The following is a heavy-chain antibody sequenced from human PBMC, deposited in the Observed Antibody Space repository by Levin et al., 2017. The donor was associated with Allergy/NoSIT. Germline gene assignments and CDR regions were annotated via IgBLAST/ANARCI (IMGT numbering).Heavy chain of an antibody. CDR2: INPNSGGT. Sequence: ASVKVSCKASGYTFTGYYMHWVRQAPGQGLEWMGWINPNSGGTNYAQKFQGWVTMTRDTSISTAYMELSRLRSDDTAVYYCARSMYSSSSKNYYYGMDVWGQGTTVTVSS. CDR1: GYTFTGYY. J-gene: IGHJ6*02. V-gene: IGHV1-2*04. D-gene: IGHD6-6*01. CDR3: ARSMYSSSSKNYYYGMDV.